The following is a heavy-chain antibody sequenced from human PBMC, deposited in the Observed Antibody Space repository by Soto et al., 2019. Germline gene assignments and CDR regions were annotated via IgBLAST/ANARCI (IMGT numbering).Heavy chain of an antibody. D-gene: IGHD2-15*01. CDR1: GGSISSGDYS. V-gene: IGHV4-30-2*01. J-gene: IGHJ4*02. Sequence: SETLSLTCAVSGGSISSGDYSWNWIRQPPGKGLEWIGYIYYGGSTYYNPSLQSRVTMSVDSSRNQFSLKLNSVTAADTAAYYCAKDRARYCGGGSCYSIFDYWGQGTLVTVSS. CDR2: IYYGGST. CDR3: AKDRARYCGGGSCYSIFDY.